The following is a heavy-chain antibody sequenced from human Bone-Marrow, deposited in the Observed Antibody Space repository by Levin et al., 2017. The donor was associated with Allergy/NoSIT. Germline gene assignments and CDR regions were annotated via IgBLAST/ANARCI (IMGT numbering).Heavy chain of an antibody. J-gene: IGHJ5*02. CDR2: ISSSGSTI. CDR3: AREGRAAADLWFDP. Sequence: GESLKISCAASGFTCSSYEMNWVRQAPGKGLEWVSYISSSGSTIYYADSVKGRFTISRDNAKNSLYLQMNSLRAEDTAVYYCAREGRAAADLWFDPWGQGTLVTVSS. CDR1: GFTCSSYE. V-gene: IGHV3-48*03. D-gene: IGHD6-13*01.